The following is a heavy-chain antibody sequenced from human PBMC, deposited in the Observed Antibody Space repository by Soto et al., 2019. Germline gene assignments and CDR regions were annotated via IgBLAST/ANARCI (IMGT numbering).Heavy chain of an antibody. V-gene: IGHV3-33*01. CDR1: GFTFSSYG. D-gene: IGHD3-10*01. Sequence: QVQLVESGAGVVQPGRSLRLSCAASGFTFSSYGMHWVRQAPGKGLEWVAVIWYDGSNKYYADSVKGRFTISRDNSKNTLYLQMNSLRAEDTAVYYCARGFGDYYNPNWFDPWGQGTLVTVSS. CDR3: ARGFGDYYNPNWFDP. CDR2: IWYDGSNK. J-gene: IGHJ5*02.